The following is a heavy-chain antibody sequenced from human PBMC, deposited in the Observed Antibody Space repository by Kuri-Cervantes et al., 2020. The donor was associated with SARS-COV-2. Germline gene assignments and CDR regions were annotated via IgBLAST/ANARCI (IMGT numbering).Heavy chain of an antibody. CDR1: GGTFSSYT. Sequence: SVKVSCKASGGTFSSYTISWVRQAPGQGLEWMGRIIPILGIANYAQKFQGRVTITADKSTSTAYMELSSLRSEDTAVYYCARSYFYDSSGYVMDYWGQGTLVTVSS. D-gene: IGHD3-22*01. CDR3: ARSYFYDSSGYVMDY. V-gene: IGHV1-69*02. J-gene: IGHJ4*02. CDR2: IIPILGIA.